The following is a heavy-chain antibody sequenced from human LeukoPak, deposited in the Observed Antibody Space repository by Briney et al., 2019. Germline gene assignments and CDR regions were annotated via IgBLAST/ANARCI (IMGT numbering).Heavy chain of an antibody. J-gene: IGHJ5*02. CDR1: GYIFTTYW. CDR3: ARHPIAAGGAYNWFDP. Sequence: GESLKISCKGSGYIFTTYWIAWVRQMPGKGLEWMGIIYPRDSNTIYSPSFQGQVTISVDTSINTAYLQWISLKASDTAMYYCARHPIAAGGAYNWFDPWGQGTLVTVSS. D-gene: IGHD6-13*01. CDR2: IYPRDSNT. V-gene: IGHV5-51*01.